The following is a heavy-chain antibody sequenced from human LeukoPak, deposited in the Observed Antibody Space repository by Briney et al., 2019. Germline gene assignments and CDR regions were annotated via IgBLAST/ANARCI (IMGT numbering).Heavy chain of an antibody. V-gene: IGHV3-30*03. CDR1: GFTFSSYG. J-gene: IGHJ6*02. CDR3: AAGYSSSWYSPYYYYGMDV. CDR2: ISYDGSNK. D-gene: IGHD6-13*01. Sequence: GGSLRLSCAASGFTFSSYGMHWVRQAPGKGLEWVAVISYDGSNKYYADSVKGRFTISRDNSKNTLYLQINSLRAEDTAVYYCAAGYSSSWYSPYYYYGMDVWGQGTTVTVSS.